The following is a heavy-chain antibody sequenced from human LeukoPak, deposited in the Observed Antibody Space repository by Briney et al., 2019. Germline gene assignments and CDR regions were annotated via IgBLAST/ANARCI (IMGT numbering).Heavy chain of an antibody. V-gene: IGHV4-34*01. CDR3: ARKKWLVFDY. J-gene: IGHJ4*02. Sequence: NPSETLSLTCAVYGGSFSGYYWSWIRQPPGKGLEWIGEINHSGSTNYNPFLKSRVTISVDTSKNQFSLKLSSVTAADTAVYYCARKKWLVFDYWGQGTLVTVSS. CDR1: GGSFSGYY. CDR2: INHSGST. D-gene: IGHD6-19*01.